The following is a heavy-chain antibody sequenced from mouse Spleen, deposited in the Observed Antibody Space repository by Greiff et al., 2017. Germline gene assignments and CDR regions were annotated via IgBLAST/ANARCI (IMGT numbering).Heavy chain of an antibody. CDR1: GYAFSSSW. V-gene: IGHV1-82*01. J-gene: IGHJ4*01. CDR2: IYPGDGDT. Sequence: VQLQESGPELVKPGASVKISCKASGYAFSSSWMNWVKQRPGKGLEWIGRIYPGDGDTNYNGKFKGKATLTADKSSSTAYMQLSSLTSEDSAVYFCASLLWYWGQGTSVTVSS. D-gene: IGHD2-10*01. CDR3: ASLLWY.